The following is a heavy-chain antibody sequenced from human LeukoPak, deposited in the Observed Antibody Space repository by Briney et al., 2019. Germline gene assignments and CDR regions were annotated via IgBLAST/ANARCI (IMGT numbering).Heavy chain of an antibody. J-gene: IGHJ4*02. Sequence: SETLSLTSPVSGASFSSGDQYWYLIRQSRGRSLGWTLSIHPGGRLFNNLSLEGRVTISIDTTKNWFCLKLNCVPGAGPGVYFCWRYLDSRKLGYWGQGTLVTVSS. D-gene: IGHD3-22*01. CDR2: IHPGGRL. V-gene: IGHV4-31*03. CDR1: GASFSSGDQY. CDR3: WRYLDSRKLGY.